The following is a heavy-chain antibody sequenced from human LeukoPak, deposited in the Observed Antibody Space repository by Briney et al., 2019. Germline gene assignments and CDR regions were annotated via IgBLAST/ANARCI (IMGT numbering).Heavy chain of an antibody. J-gene: IGHJ4*02. CDR3: AKSAGAATIYFDS. Sequence: GGSLRLSCTASGFAFGSFAMAWVRQAPGKGLEGVAAIGGDGDRVHEDSVKGRFTISRDNSKSTLYLQMDNLRVEDTAVYFCAKSAGAATIYFDSWGQGALVTVSS. D-gene: IGHD6-25*01. CDR2: IGGDGDRV. CDR1: GFAFGSFA. V-gene: IGHV3-23*01.